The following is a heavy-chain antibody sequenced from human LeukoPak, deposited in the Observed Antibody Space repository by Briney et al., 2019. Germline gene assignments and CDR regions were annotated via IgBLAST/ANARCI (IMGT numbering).Heavy chain of an antibody. D-gene: IGHD3-9*01. CDR2: INPNSGGT. CDR1: GYTFTGYY. CDR3: ARDTYYDILTGYYPY. V-gene: IGHV1-2*02. Sequence: GASVKVSCKASGYTFTGYYMHWVRQAPGQGLEWMGWINPNSGGTNYAQKFQGRVTMTRDTSISTAYMELSRLRSDDTAVYYCARDTYYDILTGYYPYWGQGTLVTAYS. J-gene: IGHJ4*02.